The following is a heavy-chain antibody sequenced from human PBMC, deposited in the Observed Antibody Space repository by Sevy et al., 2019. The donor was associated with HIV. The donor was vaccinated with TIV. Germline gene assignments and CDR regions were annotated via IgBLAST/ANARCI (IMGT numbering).Heavy chain of an antibody. Sequence: GGSLRLSCAASGFIFSSYGMHWVRQAPGKGLEWVTIISYDVSSKYYADYVKGRFTISRDNSENILYLQMNSLRTDDTAVYYCVKGGVTWELLDYWGQGTLVTVSS. CDR3: VKGGVTWELLDY. CDR1: GFIFSSYG. CDR2: ISYDVSSK. V-gene: IGHV3-30*18. J-gene: IGHJ4*02. D-gene: IGHD1-26*01.